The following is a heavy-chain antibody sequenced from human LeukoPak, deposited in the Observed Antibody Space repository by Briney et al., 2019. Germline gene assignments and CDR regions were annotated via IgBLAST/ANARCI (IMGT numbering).Heavy chain of an antibody. V-gene: IGHV4-30-4*08. Sequence: SQTLSLTCTVSGGSINSGDYYWSRIRQPPGKGLEWIGYIYYSGSTYYNPSLKSRVTISVDTSKNQFSLRLSSVTAADTAVYYCASTKRSSTSCYFDYWGQGTLVTVSS. CDR1: GGSINSGDYY. J-gene: IGHJ4*02. CDR3: ASTKRSSTSCYFDY. CDR2: IYYSGST. D-gene: IGHD2-2*01.